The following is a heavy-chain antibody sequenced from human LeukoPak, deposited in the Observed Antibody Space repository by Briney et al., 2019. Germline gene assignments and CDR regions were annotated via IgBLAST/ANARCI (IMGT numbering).Heavy chain of an antibody. J-gene: IGHJ4*02. CDR3: ARFRDGYNQPFDY. Sequence: GGSLRLSCAASGFTFTTYSMNWVRQAPGKGLEWVSSISSSSGYIYYADSVKGQLTISRDNAKNSLYLQMNSLRAEDTAMYYCARFRDGYNQPFDYWGQGTLVTVSS. V-gene: IGHV3-21*01. CDR2: ISSSSGYI. CDR1: GFTFTTYS. D-gene: IGHD5-24*01.